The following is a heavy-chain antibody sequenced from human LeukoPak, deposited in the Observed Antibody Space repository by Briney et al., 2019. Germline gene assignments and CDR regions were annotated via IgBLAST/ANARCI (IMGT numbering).Heavy chain of an antibody. Sequence: PGESLKISCKGSGYRFTSYWLGWVRPMPGKGLEWMGIIYPADSDTRYSPSFQGQVTLSADKSISTAYLQRSSLKASDTAMYYCARPRTSKAYSSSWYYYDAFDIWGQGTMVTVSS. D-gene: IGHD6-13*01. CDR3: ARPRTSKAYSSSWYYYDAFDI. CDR1: GYRFTSYW. V-gene: IGHV5-51*01. CDR2: IYPADSDT. J-gene: IGHJ3*02.